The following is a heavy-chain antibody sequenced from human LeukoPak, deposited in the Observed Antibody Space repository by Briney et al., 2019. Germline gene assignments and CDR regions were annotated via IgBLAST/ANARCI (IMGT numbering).Heavy chain of an antibody. CDR2: ISYDGSNK. V-gene: IGHV3-30*04. CDR1: GFTFSSYA. J-gene: IGHJ4*02. CDR3: ARDLRYSSSWYDY. D-gene: IGHD6-13*01. Sequence: GGSLRVSCAASGFTFSSYAMHWVRQARGKGLEWVAVISYDGSNKYYADSVKGRFTISRDNSKNTLYLQMNSLRAEDTAVYYCARDLRYSSSWYDYWGQGTLVTVSS.